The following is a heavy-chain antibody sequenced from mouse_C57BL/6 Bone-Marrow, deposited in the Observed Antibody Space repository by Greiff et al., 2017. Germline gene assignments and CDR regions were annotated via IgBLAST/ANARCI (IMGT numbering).Heavy chain of an antibody. Sequence: EVKLMESGGGLVKPGGSLKLSCAASGFTFSSYAMSWVRQTPEKRLEWVATISDGGSYTYYPDNVKGRFTISRDNAKNNLYLQMSHLKSEDTAMYYCARDDSSGPAYWGQGTLVTVSA. CDR2: ISDGGSYT. V-gene: IGHV5-4*01. D-gene: IGHD3-2*02. J-gene: IGHJ3*01. CDR3: ARDDSSGPAY. CDR1: GFTFSSYA.